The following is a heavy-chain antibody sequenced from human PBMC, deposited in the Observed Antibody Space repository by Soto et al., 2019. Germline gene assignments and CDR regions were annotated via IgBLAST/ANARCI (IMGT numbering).Heavy chain of an antibody. D-gene: IGHD3-22*01. CDR2: IYNSGST. CDR1: GGSISSYY. J-gene: IGHJ3*02. Sequence: SETLSLTCTVSGGSISSYYWNWIRQPPGKGLEWIGYIYNSGSTNYNPSLKSRVTMSVDTSKNQLSLKLSSVTAADTAVYYCARYNPSTTMIVVVITPFLAFDIWGQGTMVTVSS. V-gene: IGHV4-59*01. CDR3: ARYNPSTTMIVVVITPFLAFDI.